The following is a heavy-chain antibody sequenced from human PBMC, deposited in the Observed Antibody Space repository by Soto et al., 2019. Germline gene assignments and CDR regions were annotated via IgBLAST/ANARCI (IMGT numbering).Heavy chain of an antibody. J-gene: IGHJ4*02. CDR1: GGSISSYY. V-gene: IGHV4-30-4*01. CDR3: ARDQRALRYFDY. CDR2: IHYSGST. Sequence: SETLSLTCTVSGGSISSYYWSWIRQPPGEALEWIGHIHYSGSTYYNASLKSRLTVSMDTSKNQFSLNLNSVTAADTAVYYCARDQRALRYFDYWGQGILVTVSS.